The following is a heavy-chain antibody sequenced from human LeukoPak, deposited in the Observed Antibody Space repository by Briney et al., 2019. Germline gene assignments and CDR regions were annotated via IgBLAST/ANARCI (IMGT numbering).Heavy chain of an antibody. CDR2: IWHDGRNK. Sequence: GGSLRLSCAASGFTFSNYVMNWVRQAPGKGLEGVAVIWHDGRNKYYVGSVKGRFTIFRDNSKNTLFLQMNSLRAEDTAGYYCARIMNDFWSGYYPSALNYWGQGPPVTVSS. J-gene: IGHJ4*02. D-gene: IGHD3-3*01. CDR3: ARIMNDFWSGYYPSALNY. V-gene: IGHV3-33*08. CDR1: GFTFSNYV.